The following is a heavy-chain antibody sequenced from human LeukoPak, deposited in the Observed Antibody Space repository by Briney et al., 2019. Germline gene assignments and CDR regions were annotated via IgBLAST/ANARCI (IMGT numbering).Heavy chain of an antibody. D-gene: IGHD5-12*01. CDR2: ISDDGIGT. J-gene: IGHJ4*02. CDR1: GSTFSSFW. V-gene: IGHV3-74*01. Sequence: GGSLRLSCAASGSTFSSFWMHWVRQAPGKGLLLFSRISDDGIGTTYADSVKGRFTISRDNAKNTLYLQMNSLRAEDTALYFCARGYGGYGVWGQGTLVTVSS. CDR3: ARGYGGYGV.